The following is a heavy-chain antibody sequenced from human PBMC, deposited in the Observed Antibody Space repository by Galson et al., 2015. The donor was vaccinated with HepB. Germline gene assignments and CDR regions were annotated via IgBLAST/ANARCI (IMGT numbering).Heavy chain of an antibody. J-gene: IGHJ4*02. Sequence: SLRLSCAASGFTFSDYYMSWIRQAPGKGLEWVSYISSSSSYTNYADSVKGRFTISRDNAKNSLYLQMNSLRAEDTAVYYCARDHIFSSQQQLVTRGVDYWGQGTLVTVSS. CDR2: ISSSSSYT. V-gene: IGHV3-11*06. CDR1: GFTFSDYY. CDR3: ARDHIFSSQQQLVTRGVDY. D-gene: IGHD6-13*01.